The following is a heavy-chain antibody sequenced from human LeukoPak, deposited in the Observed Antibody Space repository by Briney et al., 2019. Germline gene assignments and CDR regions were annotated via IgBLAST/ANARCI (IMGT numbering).Heavy chain of an antibody. Sequence: GGSLRLSCAASGFSSSTYSMNWVRQAPGKGLEWVSYISGSSSTIYYADSVKGRFTISRDNAKNSLYLQMNSLRVEDTAVYYCARDSSGWYHWFDPWGQGTLVTVSS. CDR2: ISGSSSTI. D-gene: IGHD6-19*01. CDR3: ARDSSGWYHWFDP. J-gene: IGHJ5*02. V-gene: IGHV3-48*01. CDR1: GFSSSTYS.